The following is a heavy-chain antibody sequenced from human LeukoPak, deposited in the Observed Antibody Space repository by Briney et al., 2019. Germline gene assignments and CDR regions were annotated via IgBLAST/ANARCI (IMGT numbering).Heavy chain of an antibody. CDR1: GGSISSYY. CDR3: SRHVTFMSRITIVRGRKDVGFDY. Sequence: SETLSLTCTVSGGSISSYYWSWIRQPAGKGLEWIGRIYTSGSTNYNPSLKSRVTISADTSKNQFSLKLSSVTAADTAVYYCSRHVTFMSRITIVRGRKDVGFDYWGQGTLVTVSS. CDR2: IYTSGST. D-gene: IGHD3-10*01. V-gene: IGHV4-4*07. J-gene: IGHJ4*02.